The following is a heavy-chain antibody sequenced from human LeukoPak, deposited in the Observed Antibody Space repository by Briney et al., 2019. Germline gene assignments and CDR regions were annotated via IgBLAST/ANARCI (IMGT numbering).Heavy chain of an antibody. CDR1: GGSISTYS. CDR3: ARGREYSSSWYALGY. V-gene: IGHV4-59*01. Sequence: SETLSLTCTVSGGSISTYSWSWIRQPPGKGLEWIGYIYYSGSTNYNPSLKSRVTISVDTSKNQFSLKLSSVTAADTAVYYCARGREYSSSWYALGYWGQGTLVTVSS. CDR2: IYYSGST. D-gene: IGHD6-13*01. J-gene: IGHJ4*02.